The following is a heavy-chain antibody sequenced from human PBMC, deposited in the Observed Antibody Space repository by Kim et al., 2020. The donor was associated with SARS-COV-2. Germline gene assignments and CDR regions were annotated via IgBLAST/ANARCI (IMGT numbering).Heavy chain of an antibody. Sequence: GGSLRLSCAVSGFTFSSYSMHWVRQGPGKGPEGVAVISYDGSSINYADTVKGRFTISRDNSKNTLYLHMNSLRFEDTAVYYCAREKQTGVIGWFFDLWGRGTLVTVSS. CDR1: GFTFSSYS. CDR2: ISYDGSSI. D-gene: IGHD3-16*02. J-gene: IGHJ2*01. CDR3: AREKQTGVIGWFFDL. V-gene: IGHV3-30-3*01.